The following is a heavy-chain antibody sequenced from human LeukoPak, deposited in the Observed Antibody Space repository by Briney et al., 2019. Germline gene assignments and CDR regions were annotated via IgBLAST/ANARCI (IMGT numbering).Heavy chain of an antibody. CDR3: ARDLGYDSSGHDY. Sequence: ASVKVSCKASGYTFTGYYMHWVRQAPGQGLEWMGWINPNSGGTNYAQKFQGRVTMTRDTSISTAYMELSRLRSDDTAVYYCARDLGYDSSGHDYWGQGTLVTVSS. CDR1: GYTFTGYY. D-gene: IGHD3-22*01. J-gene: IGHJ4*02. CDR2: INPNSGGT. V-gene: IGHV1-2*02.